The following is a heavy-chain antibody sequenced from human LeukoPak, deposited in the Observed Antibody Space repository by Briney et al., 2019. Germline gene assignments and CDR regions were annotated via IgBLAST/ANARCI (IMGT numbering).Heavy chain of an antibody. Sequence: PGGSLRLSCEASGFTFSSYEMNWVRKAPGKGLEWISYISSGGMTIYYADSVRGRFTVSRDNTKNSLFLQMNSLRAEDTAVYFCARDDYDIVTGYYSMYSYGVDVWGQGTAVTVSS. D-gene: IGHD3-9*01. CDR3: ARDDYDIVTGYYSMYSYGVDV. J-gene: IGHJ6*02. V-gene: IGHV3-48*03. CDR1: GFTFSSYE. CDR2: ISSGGMTI.